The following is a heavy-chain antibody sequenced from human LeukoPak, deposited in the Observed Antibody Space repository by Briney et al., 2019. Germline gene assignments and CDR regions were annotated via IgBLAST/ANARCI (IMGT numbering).Heavy chain of an antibody. CDR1: GGAISSYY. CDR3: ARDGLYDSSGYYMDS. Sequence: SETLSLTCTVSGGAISSYYWSWIRQPPGKGLEWIGYIYYSGGTKYNPSLMSRVTISVDRAQSQFSLSLSSATAADTAVYYCARDGLYDSSGYYMDSWGQGTLAIVSS. D-gene: IGHD3-22*01. J-gene: IGHJ4*02. V-gene: IGHV4-59*01. CDR2: IYYSGGT.